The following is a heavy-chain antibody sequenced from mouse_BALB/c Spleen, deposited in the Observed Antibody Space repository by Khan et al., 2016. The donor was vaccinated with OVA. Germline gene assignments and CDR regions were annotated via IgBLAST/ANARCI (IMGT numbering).Heavy chain of an antibody. CDR3: ARDYGSSYLFFDY. D-gene: IGHD1-1*01. CDR2: ITYSGST. Sequence: LLESGPGLVKPSQSLSLTCTVTGYSITSDYAWNWIRQFPENKLEWMAYITYSGSTGYNPSLKGRISITRDTSKNQFFLQLNSVTTEDTATYYCARDYGSSYLFFDYWGQGTTLTVSS. CDR1: GYSITSDYA. V-gene: IGHV3-2*02. J-gene: IGHJ2*01.